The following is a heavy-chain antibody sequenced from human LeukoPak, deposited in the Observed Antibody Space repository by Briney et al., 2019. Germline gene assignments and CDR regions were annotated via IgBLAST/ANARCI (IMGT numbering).Heavy chain of an antibody. Sequence: GSLRLSCEASGFTFTTYSMTWVRQSPGKGLEWISIISSGSSAIFSADALKGRFTISRDDAKNLLYLDMNSLRAEDTAVYYCAKDAGVVITKVSFSYFDYWGQGTLVTVSS. CDR3: AKDAGVVITKVSFSYFDY. D-gene: IGHD3-22*01. V-gene: IGHV3-21*04. CDR2: ISSGSSAI. CDR1: GFTFTTYS. J-gene: IGHJ4*02.